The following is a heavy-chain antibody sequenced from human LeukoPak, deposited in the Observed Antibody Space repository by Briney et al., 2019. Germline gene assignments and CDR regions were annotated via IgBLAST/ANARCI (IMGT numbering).Heavy chain of an antibody. J-gene: IGHJ4*02. V-gene: IGHV3-30*04. Sequence: GRSLRLSCAASGFTFSSYAMHWVRQAPGKGLEWVAVISYDGSNKYYADSVKGRFTISRDNSKNTLYLQMNSLRAEDTAVYYCARDLDYWGQGTLVTVTS. CDR1: GFTFSSYA. CDR3: ARDLDY. CDR2: ISYDGSNK.